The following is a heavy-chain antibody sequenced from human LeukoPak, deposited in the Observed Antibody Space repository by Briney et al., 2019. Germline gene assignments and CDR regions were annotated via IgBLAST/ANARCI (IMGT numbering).Heavy chain of an antibody. D-gene: IGHD3-10*01. CDR1: GFTFSDYY. V-gene: IGHV3-11*01. Sequence: GGSLRLSCAASGFTFSDYYMSWIRQAPGKGLEWVSYISSSGSTIYYADSVKGRFTISRDNAKNSLYLQMNSLRAEDTAVYYCAKVVSNLWQPDYWGQGTLVTVSS. CDR2: ISSSGSTI. CDR3: AKVVSNLWQPDY. J-gene: IGHJ4*02.